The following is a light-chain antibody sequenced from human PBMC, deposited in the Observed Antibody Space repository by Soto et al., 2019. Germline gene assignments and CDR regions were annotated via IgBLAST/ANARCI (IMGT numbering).Light chain of an antibody. CDR1: QSISSY. Sequence: EIVLTQSPATLSLSPGERATLSCRARQSISSYLAWYQQKPGQAPRLLIYDASTRATGIPARLSGSGSGTDFTLTLSSLESEDFAVYYCQQRSNFITFGQGTRLEIK. J-gene: IGKJ5*01. CDR3: QQRSNFIT. CDR2: DAS. V-gene: IGKV3-11*01.